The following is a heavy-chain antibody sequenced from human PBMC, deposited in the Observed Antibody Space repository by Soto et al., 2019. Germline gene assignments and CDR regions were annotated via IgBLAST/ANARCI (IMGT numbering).Heavy chain of an antibody. D-gene: IGHD3-9*01. V-gene: IGHV3-53*01. CDR1: GFTVGSNY. CDR3: ARSTYYDILTGAHYYYVMDV. J-gene: IGHJ6*02. CDR2: IYSEGTP. Sequence: GGSLRLSCAASGFTVGSNYMSWVRQAPGKGLEWVSVIYSEGTPYYADSVKGRFTISRENSNNTLYLHMNNLRAEDTAVYYCARSTYYDILTGAHYYYVMDVWGQATQVTVSS.